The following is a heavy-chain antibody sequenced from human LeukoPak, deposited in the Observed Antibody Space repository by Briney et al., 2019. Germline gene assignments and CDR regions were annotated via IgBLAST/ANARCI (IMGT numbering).Heavy chain of an antibody. CDR1: GYTFTSYG. CDR2: ISAYNGNT. V-gene: IGHV1-18*01. CDR3: AREFWNYRSGSLQAFHI. Sequence: ASVKVSCKASGYTFTSYGISWVRQAPGQGLEWMGWISAYNGNTNYAQKLQGRVTMTTDTSTSTAYMELRSLRSDDTAVYYCAREFWNYRSGSLQAFHIWGQGTMVTVSS. D-gene: IGHD3-10*01. J-gene: IGHJ3*02.